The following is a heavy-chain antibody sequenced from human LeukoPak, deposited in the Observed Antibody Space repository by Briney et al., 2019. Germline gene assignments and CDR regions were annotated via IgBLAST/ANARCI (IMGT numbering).Heavy chain of an antibody. CDR1: GGSVSSGDYY. CDR2: IYYSGST. CDR3: ARALSGTTEVGNWFDP. J-gene: IGHJ5*02. D-gene: IGHD1-1*01. Sequence: SQTLSLTCTVSGGSVSSGDYYWSWIRQPPGKGLEWIGYIYYSGSTYYNPSLKSRVTISVDMSKNQFSLKLSSVTAADTAVYYCARALSGTTEVGNWFDPWGQGTLVTVSS. V-gene: IGHV4-30-4*08.